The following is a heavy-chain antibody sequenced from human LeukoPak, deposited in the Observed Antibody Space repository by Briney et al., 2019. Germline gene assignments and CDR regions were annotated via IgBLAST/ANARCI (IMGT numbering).Heavy chain of an antibody. D-gene: IGHD4-17*01. J-gene: IGHJ3*02. V-gene: IGHV3-48*03. Sequence: GGSLRLSCAASGFTFSSYEMNWFRQAPGKGLEWVSYISSSGSTIYYADSVKGRFTISRDNAKNSLYLQMNSLRAEDTAVYYCARELIQDDYGDYVGAFDIWGQGTMVTVSS. CDR2: ISSSGSTI. CDR3: ARELIQDDYGDYVGAFDI. CDR1: GFTFSSYE.